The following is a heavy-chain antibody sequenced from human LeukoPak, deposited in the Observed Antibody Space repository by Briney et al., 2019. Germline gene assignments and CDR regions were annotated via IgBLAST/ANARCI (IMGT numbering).Heavy chain of an antibody. V-gene: IGHV4-39*01. Sequence: SETLSLTCTVSGGSISSSSYYWGWIRQPPGKGLEWIGSIYYSGSTYYNPSLKSRVTISVDTSKNQFSLKLSSVTAADTAAYYCARIDHSHSHYYDSSGSGAFDIWGQGTMVTVSS. CDR3: ARIDHSHSHYYDSSGSGAFDI. D-gene: IGHD3-22*01. J-gene: IGHJ3*02. CDR1: GGSISSSSYY. CDR2: IYYSGST.